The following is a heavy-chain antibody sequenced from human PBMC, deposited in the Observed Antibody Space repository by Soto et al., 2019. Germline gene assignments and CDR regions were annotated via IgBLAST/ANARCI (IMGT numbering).Heavy chain of an antibody. CDR3: ARGRGSTGYLGREHYFDY. D-gene: IGHD2-2*01. J-gene: IGHJ4*02. Sequence: EVQVVESGGGLVQPGGSLRLSCAASGFSVTNNYMNWVRQAPGKGLEWVSIIDIGGNTYYADSVKDRFTISRDNSRNTLYLHMDGLRAEDTAVYCCARGRGSTGYLGREHYFDYWGQGTLVTVSP. V-gene: IGHV3-66*01. CDR1: GFSVTNNY. CDR2: IDIGGNT.